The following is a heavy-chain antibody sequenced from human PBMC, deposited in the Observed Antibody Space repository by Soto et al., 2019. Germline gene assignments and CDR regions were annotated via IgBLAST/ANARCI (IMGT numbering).Heavy chain of an antibody. CDR2: ISYDGSNK. V-gene: IGHV3-30*18. CDR1: GFTFSSYG. J-gene: IGHJ4*02. Sequence: GGSLRLSCAASGFTFSSYGMHWVRQAPGKGLEWVAVISYDGSNKYYADSVKGRFTISRDNSKNTLYLQMNSLRAEDTAVYYCAKEDYDSSGYYYVVRSFDYWGQGTLVTVSS. CDR3: AKEDYDSSGYYYVVRSFDY. D-gene: IGHD3-22*01.